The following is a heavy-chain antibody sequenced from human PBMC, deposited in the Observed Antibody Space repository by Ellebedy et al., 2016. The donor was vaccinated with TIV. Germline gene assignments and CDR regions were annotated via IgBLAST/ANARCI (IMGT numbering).Heavy chain of an antibody. CDR3: ARDPATRSYSGHSDFDF. Sequence: AASVTVSCKASGYTFTSHYIHWVRQAPGQGLEWMGVINPSAGTTTYAQKFQGRGSMTRDTSTSTMYMEVSSLRSEDTAVYYCARDPATRSYSGHSDFDFWGQGTLVTVSS. CDR1: GYTFTSHY. D-gene: IGHD4-23*01. V-gene: IGHV1-46*01. CDR2: INPSAGTT. J-gene: IGHJ4*02.